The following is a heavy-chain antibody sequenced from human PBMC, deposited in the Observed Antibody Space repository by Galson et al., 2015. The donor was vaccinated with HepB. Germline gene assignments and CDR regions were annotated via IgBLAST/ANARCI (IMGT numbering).Heavy chain of an antibody. CDR2: ISGGGGTT. V-gene: IGHV3-23*01. CDR3: AKQLSIVALPASRGFDM. D-gene: IGHD2-21*01. CDR1: GFTFSNYA. J-gene: IGHJ3*02. Sequence: SLRLSCAASGFTFSNYAMSWVRQSPGKGLEWVSAISGGGGTTYDADSVKGRFTISRDNSKNTLYLQMNSLRAEDTAVYYCAKQLSIVALPASRGFDMWGQGTMVTVSS.